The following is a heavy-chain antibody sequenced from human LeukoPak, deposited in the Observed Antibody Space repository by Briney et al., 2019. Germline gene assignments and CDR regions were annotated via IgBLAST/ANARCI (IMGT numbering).Heavy chain of an antibody. CDR2: INHSGDT. D-gene: IGHD6-13*01. CDR3: ASLAAVGNLYYYDMDV. Sequence: SETLSLTCAVYGGSFSGYYWSWIRQPPGKGLEWMGEINHSGDTNYNPSLKSRVTISVDTSKNQFSLRLSSVTAADTAVYYCASLAAVGNLYYYDMDVWGQGTTVTVSS. V-gene: IGHV4-34*01. J-gene: IGHJ6*02. CDR1: GGSFSGYY.